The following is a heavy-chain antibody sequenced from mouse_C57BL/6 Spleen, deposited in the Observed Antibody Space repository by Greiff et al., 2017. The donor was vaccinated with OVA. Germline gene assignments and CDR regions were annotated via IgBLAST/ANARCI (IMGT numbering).Heavy chain of an antibody. D-gene: IGHD2-4*01. CDR1: GYSFTGYF. Sequence: VQLQQSGPELVKPGDSVKISCKASGYSFTGYFMNWVMQSHGKSLEWIGRINPYNGDTFYNQKFKGKATLTVDKSSSTAHMELRSLTSEDSAVYYCARGDDYDGYFDVWGTGTTVTVSS. V-gene: IGHV1-20*01. CDR3: ARGDDYDGYFDV. CDR2: INPYNGDT. J-gene: IGHJ1*03.